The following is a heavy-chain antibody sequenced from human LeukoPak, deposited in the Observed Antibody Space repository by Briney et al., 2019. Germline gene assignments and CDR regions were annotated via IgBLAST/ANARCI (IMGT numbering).Heavy chain of an antibody. CDR2: IYPGDSDT. V-gene: IGHV5-51*01. J-gene: IGHJ4*02. CDR3: ARTYYYGSGSYFPLGIDY. D-gene: IGHD3-10*01. CDR1: GYSFTSYW. Sequence: GESLKISCKGSGYSFTSYWIGWVRPMPGKGLEWMGIIYPGDSDTRYSPSFQGQVTISADKSISTAYLQWSSLKASDTAMYYCARTYYYGSGSYFPLGIDYWGQGTLVTVSS.